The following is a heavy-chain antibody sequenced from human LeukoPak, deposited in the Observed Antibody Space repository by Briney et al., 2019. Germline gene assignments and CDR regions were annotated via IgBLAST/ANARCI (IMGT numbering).Heavy chain of an antibody. CDR1: GFTLGGYT. CDR2: ISSGGDYK. J-gene: IGHJ6*02. D-gene: IGHD3-22*01. Sequence: GGSLRLSCAASGFTLGGYTMNWVRQAPGKGLEWVSSISSGGDYKYYADSVRGRFTISRDNAENSLFLEMNSLRAEDTAVYYCAKGQGSNYYDSSGYPYFGMDVWGQGTTVTVSS. CDR3: AKGQGSNYYDSSGYPYFGMDV. V-gene: IGHV3-21*04.